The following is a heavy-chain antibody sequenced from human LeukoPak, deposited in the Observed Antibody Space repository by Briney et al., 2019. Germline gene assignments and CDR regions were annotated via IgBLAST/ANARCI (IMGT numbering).Heavy chain of an antibody. Sequence: GGSLRLSCAASGFTFSSYSMNWVRQAPGKGLEWVSSISSSSSYIYYADSVKGRFTISRDNAKNSLYLQMNSLRAEDTAIYYCARDKYNWNSPDPFFYYYGLDVWGQGTTVTVSS. D-gene: IGHD1-1*01. CDR1: GFTFSSYS. CDR3: ARDKYNWNSPDPFFYYYGLDV. V-gene: IGHV3-21*01. J-gene: IGHJ6*02. CDR2: ISSSSSYI.